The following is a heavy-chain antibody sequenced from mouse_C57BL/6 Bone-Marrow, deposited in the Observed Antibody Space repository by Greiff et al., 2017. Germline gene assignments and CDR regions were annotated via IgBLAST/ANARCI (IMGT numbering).Heavy chain of an antibody. D-gene: IGHD1-1*01. CDR3: ARSSTTVVPRNAMDY. Sequence: VQLQQPGAELVMPGASVKLSCKASGYTFTSYWMHWVKQRPGQGLEWIGEIDPSDSYTNYNQKFKGKSTLTVDKSSSTAYMQLSSLTSEDSAVXYCARSSTTVVPRNAMDYWGQGTSVTVSS. J-gene: IGHJ4*01. CDR2: IDPSDSYT. V-gene: IGHV1-69*01. CDR1: GYTFTSYW.